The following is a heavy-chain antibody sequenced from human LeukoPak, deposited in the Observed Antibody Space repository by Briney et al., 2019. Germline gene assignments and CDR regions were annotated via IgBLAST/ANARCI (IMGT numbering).Heavy chain of an antibody. Sequence: SETLSLTCTVSGGSISSYYWSWIRQPPGKGLERIGYIYNSGSTNYNPSLKSRVSISVDTSKNQFSLKLSSVTAADTAVYYCARSAIDAFDIWGQGTMVTVSS. CDR3: ARSAIDAFDI. CDR2: IYNSGST. V-gene: IGHV4-59*08. J-gene: IGHJ3*02. D-gene: IGHD6-25*01. CDR1: GGSISSYY.